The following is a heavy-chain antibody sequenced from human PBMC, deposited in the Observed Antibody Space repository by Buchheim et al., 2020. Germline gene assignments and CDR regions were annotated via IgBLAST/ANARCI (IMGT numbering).Heavy chain of an antibody. V-gene: IGHV4-39*07. Sequence: QLQLQESGPGLVKPSETLSLTCTVSGGSISSSSYYWGWIRQPPGKGLEWIGSIYYSGSTYYNPSLKSRVTISVDTSKNQFSLKLGSVTAADTAVYYCARETGGGFDGWYYYGMDVWGQGTT. CDR3: ARETGGGFDGWYYYGMDV. CDR2: IYYSGST. CDR1: GGSISSSSYY. J-gene: IGHJ6*02. D-gene: IGHD3-16*01.